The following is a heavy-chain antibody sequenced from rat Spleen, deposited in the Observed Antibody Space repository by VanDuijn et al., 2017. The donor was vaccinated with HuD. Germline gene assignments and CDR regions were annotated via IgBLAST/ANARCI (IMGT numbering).Heavy chain of an antibody. Sequence: EVQLEESGGGLVQPGRSLKLPCVASGFIPSDYYLAWVRQAPTKGLEWVASISYDGGSSHYRDSVKGRFTISRDTAKSSLYLQMDSLRSEDTATYYCARPPTGVDYWGQGVMVTVSS. V-gene: IGHV5-20*01. J-gene: IGHJ2*01. CDR3: ARPPTGVDY. CDR1: GFIPSDYY. D-gene: IGHD3-4*01. CDR2: ISYDGGSS.